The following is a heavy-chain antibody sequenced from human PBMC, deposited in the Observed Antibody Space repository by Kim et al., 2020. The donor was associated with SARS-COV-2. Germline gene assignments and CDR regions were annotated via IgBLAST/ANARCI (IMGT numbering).Heavy chain of an antibody. CDR3: ATEVGDFWRNSYRSPFDN. D-gene: IGHD3-3*01. J-gene: IGHJ4*02. CDR2: ISASSVFT. CDR1: GFKFSIHS. V-gene: IGHV3-21*01. Sequence: LRLSCEASGFKFSIHSLNWVRQAPGKGPEWVSSISASSVFTDYADSVKGRFTISRDNAKNSLYLQMTSLTADDTAVYYCATEVGDFWRNSYRSPFDNWGQGTLVTVSS.